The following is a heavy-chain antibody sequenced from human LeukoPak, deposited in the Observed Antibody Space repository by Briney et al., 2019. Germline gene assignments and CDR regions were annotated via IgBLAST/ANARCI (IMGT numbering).Heavy chain of an antibody. J-gene: IGHJ5*02. CDR3: ARGQGATVPKVGKNWFDP. V-gene: IGHV4-34*01. CDR2: VNESGGT. Sequence: SETLSLTCAVYVGSFSGYHWNWIRQPPGKGPERIGEVNESGGTNINPSLRSRVILSVDTSMNQFSLKLISVTAADTGVYYCARGQGATVPKVGKNWFDPWGHGTRVIVPP. CDR1: VGSFSGYH. D-gene: IGHD1-26*01.